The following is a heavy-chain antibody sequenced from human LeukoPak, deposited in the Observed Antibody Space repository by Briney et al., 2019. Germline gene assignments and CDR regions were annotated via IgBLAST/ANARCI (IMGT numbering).Heavy chain of an antibody. CDR3: ARDLSEVQGAFDI. J-gene: IGHJ3*02. V-gene: IGHV3-48*04. CDR1: GFTFSSYS. D-gene: IGHD1-1*01. CDR2: ISSSSSTI. Sequence: GGSLRLSCAASGFTFSSYSMNWVRQAPGKGLEWVSYISSSSSTIYYADSVKGRFTISRDNAKNSLYLQMNSLRAEDTAVYYCARDLSEVQGAFDIWGQGTMVTVSS.